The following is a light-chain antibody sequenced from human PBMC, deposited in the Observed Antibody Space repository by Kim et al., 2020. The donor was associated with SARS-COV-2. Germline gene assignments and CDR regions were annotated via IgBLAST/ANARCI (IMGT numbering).Light chain of an antibody. CDR2: GKD. Sequence: LGQTVRITCQGDSLRSYYASWYQQKPGQAPVLVIYGKDNRPSGIPDRFSGSSSGNTASLTITGAQAEDEADYYCNPRDSSGNHLRVFGGGTQLTVL. V-gene: IGLV3-19*01. CDR3: NPRDSSGNHLRV. J-gene: IGLJ3*02. CDR1: SLRSYY.